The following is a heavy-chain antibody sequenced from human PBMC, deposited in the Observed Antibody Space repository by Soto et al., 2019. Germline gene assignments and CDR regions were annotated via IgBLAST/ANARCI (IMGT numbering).Heavy chain of an antibody. CDR1: GGTFSSYA. J-gene: IGHJ6*02. Sequence: QVQLVQSGAEVKKPGSSVKVSCKASGGTFSSYAISWVRQAPGQGLEWMGGIIPIFGTANYAQKFQGRVTITADESTSTPYMELSSLRSEDTAVYYCARVTITRTAPYYYGMDVWGQGTTVTVSS. CDR2: IIPIFGTA. D-gene: IGHD1-20*01. CDR3: ARVTITRTAPYYYGMDV. V-gene: IGHV1-69*12.